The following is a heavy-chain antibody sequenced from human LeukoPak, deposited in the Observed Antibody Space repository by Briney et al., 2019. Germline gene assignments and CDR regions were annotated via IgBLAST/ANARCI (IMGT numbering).Heavy chain of an antibody. J-gene: IGHJ3*02. Sequence: SETVSLTCAVYGGSFSGYYWSWIRQPPGKGLEWIGEINHSGSTNYNPSLKSRVTISVDTSKNQFSLKLSSVTAADTAVYYCARGLERDDAFDIWGQGTMVTVSS. CDR1: GGSFSGYY. D-gene: IGHD1-1*01. V-gene: IGHV4-34*01. CDR3: ARGLERDDAFDI. CDR2: INHSGST.